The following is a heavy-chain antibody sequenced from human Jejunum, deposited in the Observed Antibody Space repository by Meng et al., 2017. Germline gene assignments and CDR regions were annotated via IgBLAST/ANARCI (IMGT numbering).Heavy chain of an antibody. CDR3: ARKTQGEAGYFDY. D-gene: IGHD6-13*01. CDR2: INTNTGNP. Sequence: ASVKVSCEASGYTFTTYAMHWVRQAPGQGLEWMGWINTNTGNPTYAQGFTGRFVFSLDTSVSTAFLQISSVKPEDIAVYYCARKTQGEAGYFDYWGQGTLVTVSS. J-gene: IGHJ4*02. CDR1: GYTFTTYA. V-gene: IGHV7-4-1*02.